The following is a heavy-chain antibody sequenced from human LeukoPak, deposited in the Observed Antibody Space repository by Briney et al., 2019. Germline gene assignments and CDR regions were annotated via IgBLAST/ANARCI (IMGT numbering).Heavy chain of an antibody. D-gene: IGHD3-10*01. CDR1: GYTFTGYY. Sequence: ASVKVSCKASGYTFTGYYMHWVRQAPGQGLEGMGWINPNSGGTNYAQKFQGRVTMTRDTSISTAYMELSRLRSDDTAVYYCARGAMVRGLIIGYWGQGTLVTVSS. CDR2: INPNSGGT. CDR3: ARGAMVRGLIIGY. V-gene: IGHV1-2*02. J-gene: IGHJ4*02.